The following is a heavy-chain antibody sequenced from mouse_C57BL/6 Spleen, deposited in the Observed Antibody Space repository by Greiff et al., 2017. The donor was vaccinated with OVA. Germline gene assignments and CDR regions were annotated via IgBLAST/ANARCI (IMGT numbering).Heavy chain of an antibody. J-gene: IGHJ3*01. CDR3: TTRTAHATGAY. CDR1: GFNIKDDY. D-gene: IGHD3-2*02. Sequence: EVQLQQSGAELVRPGASVKLSCTASGFNIKDDYMHWVKQRPEQGLEWIGWIDPENGDTEYASKFQGKATITADTSSNTAYLQLSSLTSEDTAVYYCTTRTAHATGAYCGQVTLVTVSA. CDR2: IDPENGDT. V-gene: IGHV14-4*01.